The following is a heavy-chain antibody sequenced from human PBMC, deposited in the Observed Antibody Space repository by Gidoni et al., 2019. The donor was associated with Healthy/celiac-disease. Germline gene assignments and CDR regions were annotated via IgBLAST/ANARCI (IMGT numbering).Heavy chain of an antibody. CDR1: GGSFSGYY. D-gene: IGHD3-10*01. CDR2: INHSGST. CDR3: ARGTPMVRGVYFDY. J-gene: IGHJ4*02. Sequence: QVQLQQWGAGLLKPSETLSLTCAFYGGSFSGYYWSWIRQPPGKGLEWIGEINHSGSTNYNPSLKSRVTISVDTSKNQFSLKLSSVTAADTAVYYCARGTPMVRGVYFDYWGQGTLVTVSS. V-gene: IGHV4-34*01.